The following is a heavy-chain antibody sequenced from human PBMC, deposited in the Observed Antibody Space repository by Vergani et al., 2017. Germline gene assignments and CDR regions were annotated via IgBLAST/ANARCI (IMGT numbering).Heavy chain of an antibody. V-gene: IGHV1-24*01. CDR3: ATPSGSYSPAFDI. CDR2: FDPEDGET. CDR1: GYTLTELS. Sequence: QVQLVQSGAEVKKPGASVKVSCKVSGYTLTELSMHWVRQAPGKGLEWLGGFDPEDGETIYAQKVQGSVTMTEYKSTDTAYMELSSLRSEDTAVYYCATPSGSYSPAFDIWGQGTMVTVSS. D-gene: IGHD1-26*01. J-gene: IGHJ3*02.